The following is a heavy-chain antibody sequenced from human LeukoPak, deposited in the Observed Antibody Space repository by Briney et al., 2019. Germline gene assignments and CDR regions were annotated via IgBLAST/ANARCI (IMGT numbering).Heavy chain of an antibody. CDR1: GFTFDDFA. V-gene: IGHV3-9*01. CDR3: AKGEGSYSRFDNWFDP. Sequence: GGSLRLSCAASGFTFDDFAMHWVRQAPGKGLEWGSRTCWNGGSIGYADSVKGRFTISRDNAKNSLYLQMNSLRAEDTALYYCAKGEGSYSRFDNWFDPWGQGTLVTVSS. J-gene: IGHJ5*02. CDR2: TCWNGGSI. D-gene: IGHD1-26*01.